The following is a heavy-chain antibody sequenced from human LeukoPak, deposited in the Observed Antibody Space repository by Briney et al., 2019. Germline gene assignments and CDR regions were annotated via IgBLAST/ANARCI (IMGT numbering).Heavy chain of an antibody. CDR1: GFTFSSYA. V-gene: IGHV3-30*04. J-gene: IGHJ4*02. Sequence: PGGSLRLFCAASGFTFSSYAMHWVRQAPGKGLEWVAVISYDGSNKYYADSVKGRFTISRDNSKNTLYLQMNSLRAEDTAVYYCARDPASSGYLYYFDYWGQGTLVTVSS. D-gene: IGHD3-22*01. CDR2: ISYDGSNK. CDR3: ARDPASSGYLYYFDY.